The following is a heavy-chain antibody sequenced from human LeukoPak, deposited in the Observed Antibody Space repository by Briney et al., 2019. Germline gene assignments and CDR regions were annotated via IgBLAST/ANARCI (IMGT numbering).Heavy chain of an antibody. Sequence: GSLGLSCAASGFTFRNYVIHWARQAPGKGLEWVAVTSSDLNVKLYADSVKGRFTISRDNSRSTLYLQMNSLRPEDTATYYCAREGYYGSGSPPSLYFDYWGQGTLVTVSS. J-gene: IGHJ4*02. V-gene: IGHV3-30-3*01. CDR2: TSSDLNVK. CDR3: AREGYYGSGSPPSLYFDY. CDR1: GFTFRNYV. D-gene: IGHD3-10*01.